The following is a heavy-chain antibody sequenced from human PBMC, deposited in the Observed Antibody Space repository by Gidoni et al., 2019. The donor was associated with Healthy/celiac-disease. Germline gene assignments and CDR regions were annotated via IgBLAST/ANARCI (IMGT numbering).Heavy chain of an antibody. D-gene: IGHD2-21*02. J-gene: IGHJ4*02. Sequence: QVQLVESGGGVVQPGRSLRLSCAASGFPFSSYAMHWVRQAPGKGLEWVAVISYDGSNKYYADSVKGRFTISRDNSKNTLYLQMNSLRAEDTAVYYCARSGPASKGYGGNSENYFDYWGQGTLVTVSS. CDR1: GFPFSSYA. CDR2: ISYDGSNK. V-gene: IGHV3-30-3*01. CDR3: ARSGPASKGYGGNSENYFDY.